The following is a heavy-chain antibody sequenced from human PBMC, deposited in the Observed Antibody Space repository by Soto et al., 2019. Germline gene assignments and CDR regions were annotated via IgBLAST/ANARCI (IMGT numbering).Heavy chain of an antibody. D-gene: IGHD4-17*01. Sequence: SETLSLTCTVSGGSISSSSYYWGWIRQPPGEGLEWIGSIYYSGSTYYNPSLKSRVTISVDTSKNQFSLKLSSVTAADTAVYYCARHEDGYYYYGMDVWGQGTTGTVSS. V-gene: IGHV4-39*01. CDR1: GGSISSSSYY. J-gene: IGHJ6*02. CDR2: IYYSGST. CDR3: ARHEDGYYYYGMDV.